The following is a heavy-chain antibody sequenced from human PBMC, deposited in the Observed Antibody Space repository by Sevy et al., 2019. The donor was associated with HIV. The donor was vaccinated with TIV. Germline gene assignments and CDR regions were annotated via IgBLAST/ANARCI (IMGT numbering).Heavy chain of an antibody. Sequence: GESLKISCAASGFSFSTYWMTWVRQAPGKGLEWVATMNQDGTERDNVDSVKGRFTISRDNTKTSLLLEINSLGAEDTGVYYCVREGLGGFSYSLDCWCQGTLVTVSS. J-gene: IGHJ4*02. D-gene: IGHD3-16*01. V-gene: IGHV3-7*01. CDR3: VREGLGGFSYSLDC. CDR1: GFSFSTYW. CDR2: MNQDGTER.